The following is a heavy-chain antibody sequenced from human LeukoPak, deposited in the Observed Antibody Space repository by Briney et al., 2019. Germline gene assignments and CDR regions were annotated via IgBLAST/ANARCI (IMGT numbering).Heavy chain of an antibody. Sequence: GASVKVSCKASGYTFTGYYMHWVRQAPGQGLEWMGWINPNSGGTNYAQKFQGRVTMTRDTSISTAYMELSRLRSDDTAVYYCARELELMWLVRLRRSAFDIWGQGTMVTVSS. CDR1: GYTFTGYY. D-gene: IGHD6-19*01. J-gene: IGHJ3*02. CDR3: ARELELMWLVRLRRSAFDI. V-gene: IGHV1-2*02. CDR2: INPNSGGT.